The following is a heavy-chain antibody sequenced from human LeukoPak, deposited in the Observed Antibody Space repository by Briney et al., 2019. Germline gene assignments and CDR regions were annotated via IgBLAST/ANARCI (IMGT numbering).Heavy chain of an antibody. CDR2: ISISSSYI. CDR1: GFTFSGYS. Sequence: GGSLRLSCAASGFTFSGYSRNWVRHAPGKGRKWGSSISISSSYIDYADSGKGRFTIARDNAKNSLDLRRNSLRAEDAAIYYCARATSGPTDGYNWHFDYWGQGTLVTVSS. D-gene: IGHD5-24*01. J-gene: IGHJ4*02. CDR3: ARATSGPTDGYNWHFDY. V-gene: IGHV3-21*01.